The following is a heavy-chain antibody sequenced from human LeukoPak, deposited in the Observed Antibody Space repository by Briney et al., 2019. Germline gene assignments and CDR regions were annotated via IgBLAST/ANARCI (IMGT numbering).Heavy chain of an antibody. V-gene: IGHV1-18*01. D-gene: IGHD3-22*01. CDR1: GYTFTSYG. CDR3: ARYSSGLPTDY. CDR2: ISAYNGNT. J-gene: IGHJ4*02. Sequence: ASVKVSCKASGYTFTSYGISWLRQAPGQGLEWMGWISAYNGNTNYAQKLQGRVTITTDTSTSTAYMELRSLRSDDTAVYYCARYSSGLPTDYWGQGTLVTVSS.